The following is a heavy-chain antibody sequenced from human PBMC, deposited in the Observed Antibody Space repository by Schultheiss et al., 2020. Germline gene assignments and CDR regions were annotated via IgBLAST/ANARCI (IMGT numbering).Heavy chain of an antibody. V-gene: IGHV4-39*01. CDR2: IYYSGST. CDR1: GGSISSSSYY. D-gene: IGHD3-3*01. CDR3: ASHPKRGYYRLDAFDI. J-gene: IGHJ3*02. Sequence: SETLSLTCTVSGGSISSSSYYWGWIRQPPGKGLEWIGSIYYSGSTYYNPSLKSRVTISVDTSKNQFSLKLSSVTAADTAVYYCASHPKRGYYRLDAFDIWGQGTMVTVSS.